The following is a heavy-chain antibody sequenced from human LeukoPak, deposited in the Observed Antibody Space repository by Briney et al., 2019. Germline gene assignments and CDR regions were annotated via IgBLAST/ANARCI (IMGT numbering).Heavy chain of an antibody. D-gene: IGHD3-22*01. CDR1: GYTFTGYY. V-gene: IGHV1-2*06. J-gene: IGHJ4*02. CDR3: ARGTFDSGYGDY. Sequence: ASVKVSCKASGYTFTGYYMHWVRQAPGQGLEWMGRINPNSGGTNYAQKFQGRVTMTRDTSISTAYMELSRLRSDDTAVYYCARGTFDSGYGDYWGQGTLVTVSS. CDR2: INPNSGGT.